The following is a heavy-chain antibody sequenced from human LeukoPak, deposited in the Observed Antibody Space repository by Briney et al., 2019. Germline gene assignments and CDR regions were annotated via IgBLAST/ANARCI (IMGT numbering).Heavy chain of an antibody. CDR2: VRSKAYCGTT. CDR3: TSSNYDILTGPTSLFYGMDV. V-gene: IGHV3-49*04. Sequence: PWGSLRLSCSGSGFNLGDYAIRWVRPGPGEGPEWGGFVRSKAYCGTTEYAASVKGRFTISRDDSKSIAYLQMNSLKTEDTAVYYCTSSNYDILTGPTSLFYGMDVWGQGTTVTVSS. CDR1: GFNLGDYA. D-gene: IGHD3-9*01. J-gene: IGHJ6*02.